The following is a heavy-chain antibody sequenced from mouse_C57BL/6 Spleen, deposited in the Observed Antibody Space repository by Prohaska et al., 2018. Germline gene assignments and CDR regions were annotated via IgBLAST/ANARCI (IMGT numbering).Heavy chain of an antibody. CDR3: ARRYYGSSYYFDY. CDR2: ISSGSSTS. J-gene: IGHJ2*01. V-gene: IGHV5-17*01. D-gene: IGHD1-1*01. Sequence: EVQLVESGGGLVKPGGSLKLSCAASGFTFSDYGMHWVRQAPERGLEWVAYISSGSSTSDYADTVKGRFTISRDNAKNTLLLQMTSLRSEDTAMYYCARRYYGSSYYFDYWGQGTTLTVSS. CDR1: GFTFSDYG.